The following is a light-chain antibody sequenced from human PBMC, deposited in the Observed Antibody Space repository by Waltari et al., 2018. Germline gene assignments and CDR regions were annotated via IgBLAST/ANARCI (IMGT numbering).Light chain of an antibody. Sequence: DIQMTQSPSSLSASVGDTVTITCQASQGIGNNLNWYQQKPGKAPKLLIYRASSLQSGIPSRFSGSGSGTDFNLTISSLQTEDFATYYCQQGYSYPPTFGGGTKVEIK. CDR1: QGIGNN. CDR3: QQGYSYPPT. CDR2: RAS. J-gene: IGKJ4*01. V-gene: IGKV1-16*01.